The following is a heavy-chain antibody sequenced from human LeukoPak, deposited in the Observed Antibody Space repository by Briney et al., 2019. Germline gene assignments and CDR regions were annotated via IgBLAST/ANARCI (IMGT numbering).Heavy chain of an antibody. Sequence: GGSLRLSCAASGLTVSSNYMSWVRQAPGKGLEWVSVIYSGGSTYYADSVKGRFTTSRHNSKNTLYLQMNSLRAEDTAVYYCARALLWFGELYDWGQGTLVTVSS. V-gene: IGHV3-53*04. CDR1: GLTVSSNY. CDR3: ARALLWFGELYD. J-gene: IGHJ4*02. CDR2: IYSGGST. D-gene: IGHD3-10*01.